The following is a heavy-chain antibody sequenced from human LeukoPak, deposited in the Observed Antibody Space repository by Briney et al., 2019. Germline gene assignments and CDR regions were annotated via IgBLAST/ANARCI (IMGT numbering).Heavy chain of an antibody. Sequence: GASVKVSCKASGYTFTSYGISWVRQAPGQGLEWMGWISAYNGNTNYAQKLQGRVTMTTDTSTSTAYMELRSLRSDDTAVYYCARSYYYDSSGRAKNFFDYWGQGTLVTVSS. J-gene: IGHJ4*02. V-gene: IGHV1-18*01. CDR3: ARSYYYDSSGRAKNFFDY. CDR2: ISAYNGNT. CDR1: GYTFTSYG. D-gene: IGHD3-22*01.